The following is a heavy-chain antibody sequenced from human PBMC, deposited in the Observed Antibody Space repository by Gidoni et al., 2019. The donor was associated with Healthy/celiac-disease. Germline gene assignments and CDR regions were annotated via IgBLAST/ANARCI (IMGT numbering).Heavy chain of an antibody. V-gene: IGHV1-2*02. D-gene: IGHD2-15*01. Sequence: QVQLVQSGAEVKKPGASVKVSCKASGYTFTGYYMHWVRQAPGQGLEWMGWINPNSGGTNYAQKFQGRVTMTRDTSISTAYMELSRLRSDDTAVYYCARDCGGSCYSFYYYYYGMDVWGQGTTVTVSS. CDR1: GYTFTGYY. CDR2: INPNSGGT. CDR3: ARDCGGSCYSFYYYYYGMDV. J-gene: IGHJ6*02.